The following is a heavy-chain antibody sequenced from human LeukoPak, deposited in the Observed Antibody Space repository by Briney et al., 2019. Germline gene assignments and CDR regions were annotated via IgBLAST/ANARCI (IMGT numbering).Heavy chain of an antibody. CDR1: GFTFSDYY. J-gene: IGHJ5*02. V-gene: IGHV3-74*01. Sequence: PGGSLRLSCAASGFTFSDYYMSWIRQAPGKGLVWVSRIKSDGSSTYYADSVKGRFTISRDNAKNTLYLQMNSLRAEDTAVYYCARSDWFDPWGQGTLVTVSS. CDR3: ARSDWFDP. CDR2: IKSDGSST.